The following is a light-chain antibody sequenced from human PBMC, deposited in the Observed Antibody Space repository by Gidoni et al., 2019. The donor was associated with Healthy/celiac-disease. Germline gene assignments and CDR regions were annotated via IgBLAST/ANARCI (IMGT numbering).Light chain of an antibody. Sequence: DIQMTQSPSSLSASVGDRVTITCRASQSISSYLNWYQQKPGKAPKLLIYAASSLQSGVPSRFSCSGSGTDFTLPISSLQPEDFATYYCQQSYSTPQTFGQGTKVEIK. CDR1: QSISSY. CDR2: AAS. V-gene: IGKV1-39*01. J-gene: IGKJ1*01. CDR3: QQSYSTPQT.